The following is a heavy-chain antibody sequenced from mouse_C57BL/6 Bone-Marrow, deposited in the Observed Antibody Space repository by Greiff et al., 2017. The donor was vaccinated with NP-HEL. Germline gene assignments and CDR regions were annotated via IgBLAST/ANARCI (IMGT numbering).Heavy chain of an antibody. J-gene: IGHJ1*03. CDR1: GFNIKDDY. CDR3: TTLYGSSYWYCDV. V-gene: IGHV14-4*01. Sequence: EVQLQQSGAELVRPGASVKLSCTASGFNIKDDYMHWVKQRPEQGLEWIGWLDPENGDTEYASKFQGKATITADTSSNTAYLQLSSLTSEDTAVYYCTTLYGSSYWYCDVWGTGTTVTVSS. CDR2: LDPENGDT. D-gene: IGHD1-1*01.